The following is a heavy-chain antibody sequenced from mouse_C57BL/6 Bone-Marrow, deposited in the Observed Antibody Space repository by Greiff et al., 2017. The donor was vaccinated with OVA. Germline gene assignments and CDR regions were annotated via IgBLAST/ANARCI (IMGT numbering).Heavy chain of an antibody. CDR3: ARDGYYVGYFDD. V-gene: IGHV1-50*01. Sequence: QVQLQQPGAELVKPGASVKLSCKASGYTFTSYWMQWVKQRPGQGLEWIGEIDPSDSYTNYNQKFKGKATLTVDTSSSTAYMQLSSLTSEDSAVYYCARDGYYVGYFDDWGQGTTLTVSS. CDR1: GYTFTSYW. CDR2: IDPSDSYT. J-gene: IGHJ2*01. D-gene: IGHD2-3*01.